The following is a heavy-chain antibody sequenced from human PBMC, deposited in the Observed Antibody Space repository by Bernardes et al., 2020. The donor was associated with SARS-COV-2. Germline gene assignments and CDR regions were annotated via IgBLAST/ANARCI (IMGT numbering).Heavy chain of an antibody. J-gene: IGHJ5*02. CDR3: ARATGGIVSGPRHFDP. V-gene: IGHV1-3*01. CDR2: INPGNGTT. D-gene: IGHD3-16*02. Sequence: VKVYCKASGYTFTTYGFHWVRQAPGHRLEWMGWINPGNGTTKYSQRFQGRVSITSDTSARTTYMELSSLTSEDTAVYYCARATGGIVSGPRHFDPWGQGTLVTGSS. CDR1: GYTFTTYG.